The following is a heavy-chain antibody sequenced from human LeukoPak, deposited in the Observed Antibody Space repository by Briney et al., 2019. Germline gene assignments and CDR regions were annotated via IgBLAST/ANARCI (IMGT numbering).Heavy chain of an antibody. Sequence: PGRSLRLSCAASGFTSSSYAISWVRQAPEKGLEWVSTISGSGGRTYYGDSVKGRFTISRENCETTLYLQMNSLRAEDTAVYYCAKDPYYYDSSGYFRYWGQGTLVTVSS. CDR1: GFTSSSYA. CDR2: ISGSGGRT. D-gene: IGHD3-22*01. J-gene: IGHJ4*02. V-gene: IGHV3-23*01. CDR3: AKDPYYYDSSGYFRY.